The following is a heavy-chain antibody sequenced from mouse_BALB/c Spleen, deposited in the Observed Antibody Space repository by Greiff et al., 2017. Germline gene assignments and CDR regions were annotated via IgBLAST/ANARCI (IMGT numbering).Heavy chain of an antibody. D-gene: IGHD2-4*01. Sequence: VQLQQSGAELVKPGASVKLSCTASGFNFKDTYMHWVKQRPEQGLEWIGRIDPANGNTKYDPKFQGKTTITADTSSNAAYLPLSSLTSEDTAVYYGSRSFYYDYHGFDYWGQGTTLTVSA. J-gene: IGHJ2*01. CDR1: GFNFKDTY. CDR2: IDPANGNT. CDR3: SRSFYYDYHGFDY. V-gene: IGHV14-3*02.